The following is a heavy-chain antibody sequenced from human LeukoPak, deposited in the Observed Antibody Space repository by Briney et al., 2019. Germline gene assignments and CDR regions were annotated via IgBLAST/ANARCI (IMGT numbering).Heavy chain of an antibody. Sequence: PSETLSLTCTVSGGSITSSYWTWIRQPPGKGLEWIGYIHYSGSTNYNPSLKSRVTISIDTSKNQISLRLTSVTATDTAMYYCARGGYDILTGLVPTEFDYWGQGTLVTVSS. CDR3: ARGGYDILTGLVPTEFDY. D-gene: IGHD3-9*01. J-gene: IGHJ4*02. CDR1: GGSITSSY. V-gene: IGHV4-59*08. CDR2: IHYSGST.